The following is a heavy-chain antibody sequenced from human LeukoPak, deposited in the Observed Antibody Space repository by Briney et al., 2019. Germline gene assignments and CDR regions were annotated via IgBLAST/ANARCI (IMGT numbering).Heavy chain of an antibody. V-gene: IGHV3-30-3*01. D-gene: IGHD5-24*01. CDR1: GFTFSSYA. CDR3: ARAGHDGYNSAAFDI. Sequence: GGSLRLSCAASGFTFSSYAMHWVRQAPGKGLEWVAVISYDGSNKYYADSVKGRFTISRDNSKNTLYLQMNSLRAEDTAVYYCARAGHDGYNSAAFDIWGQGTMVTVSS. J-gene: IGHJ3*02. CDR2: ISYDGSNK.